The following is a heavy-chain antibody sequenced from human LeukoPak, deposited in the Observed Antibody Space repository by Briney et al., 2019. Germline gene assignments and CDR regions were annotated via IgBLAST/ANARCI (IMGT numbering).Heavy chain of an antibody. Sequence: SQTLSLTCGVFGVSINDYYWSWIRQSPGKGLEWIGEISHTEGTRYNPSLESRVTMSVGTSENQLSLKLIFVTAADTAVYYCARIRCGHSGSVCYNHWGLGTLVTVSS. CDR3: ARIRCGHSGSVCYNH. CDR2: ISHTEGT. V-gene: IGHV4-34*01. D-gene: IGHD3-9*01. CDR1: GVSINDYY. J-gene: IGHJ4*02.